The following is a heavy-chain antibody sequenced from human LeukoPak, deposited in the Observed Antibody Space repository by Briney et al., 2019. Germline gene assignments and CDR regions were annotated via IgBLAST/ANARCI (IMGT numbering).Heavy chain of an antibody. CDR1: GYTFTSYD. J-gene: IGHJ4*02. CDR2: MNPNNGNT. Sequence: ASVKVSCKASGYTFTSYDIIWLRQATGQGLEWMGWMNPNNGNTGYVQKLQGRLTMTRDTSISTAYIELSSLRSEDTAVYYCARDLVDNACDFWGQGTLVTVSS. D-gene: IGHD2-8*01. V-gene: IGHV1-8*02. CDR3: ARDLVDNACDF.